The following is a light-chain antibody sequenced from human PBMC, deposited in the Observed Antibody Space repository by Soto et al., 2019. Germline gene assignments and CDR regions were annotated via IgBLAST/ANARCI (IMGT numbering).Light chain of an antibody. J-gene: IGLJ1*01. V-gene: IGLV2-14*01. CDR3: SSYTSSRDV. CDR2: EVS. Sequence: QSALTQPASVSGSPGQTITISCTGTSSDFGGYNYVSWYQQHPGKAPKLMIYEVSNRPSGVSNRFSGSKSGNTASLTISGLQAEDEADYYCSSYTSSRDVFGTGTKVTVL. CDR1: SSDFGGYNY.